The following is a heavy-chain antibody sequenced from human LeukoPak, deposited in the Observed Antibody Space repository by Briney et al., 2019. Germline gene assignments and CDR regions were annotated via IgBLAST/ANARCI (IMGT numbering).Heavy chain of an antibody. CDR2: IRYDGSNK. D-gene: IGHD6-6*01. J-gene: IGHJ4*02. V-gene: IGHV3-30*02. Sequence: PGGSLRLSCAAAGFTFSSYGMHWVRQAPGKGLEWVAFIRYDGSNKYYADSVKGRFTISRDNSKNTLYLQMNSLRAEDTAVYYCARDQIQIAALLFDYWGQGTLVTVSS. CDR3: ARDQIQIAALLFDY. CDR1: GFTFSSYG.